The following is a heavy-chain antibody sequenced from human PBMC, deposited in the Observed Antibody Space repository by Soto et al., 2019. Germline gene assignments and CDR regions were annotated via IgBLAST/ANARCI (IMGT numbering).Heavy chain of an antibody. CDR3: ARGNGDYSY. Sequence: SETLSLTCTVSGGSISSYYWSWIRQPPGKGLEWIGYIYYSGSTNYNPSLKSRVTISVDTSKNQFSLKLSSVTAADTAVYYCARGNGDYSYWGQGTLVTVSS. CDR2: IYYSGST. CDR1: GGSISSYY. J-gene: IGHJ4*02. V-gene: IGHV4-59*01. D-gene: IGHD4-17*01.